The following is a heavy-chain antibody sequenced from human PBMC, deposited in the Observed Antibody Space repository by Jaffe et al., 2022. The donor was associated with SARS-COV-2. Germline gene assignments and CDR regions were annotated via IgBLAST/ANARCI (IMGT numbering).Heavy chain of an antibody. V-gene: IGHV4-59*01. D-gene: IGHD1-7*01. CDR3: AVLRGVNSGFDP. CDR1: GGSISSYY. CDR2: IYYSGST. J-gene: IGHJ5*02. Sequence: QVQLQESGPGLVKPSETLSLTCTVSGGSISSYYWSWIRQPPGKGLEWIGYIYYSGSTNYNPSLKSRVTISVDTSKNQFSLKLSSVTAADTAVYYCAVLRGVNSGFDPWGQGTLVTVSS.